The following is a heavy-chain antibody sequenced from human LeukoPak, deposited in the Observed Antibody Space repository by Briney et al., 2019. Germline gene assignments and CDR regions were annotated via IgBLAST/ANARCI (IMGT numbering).Heavy chain of an antibody. CDR3: ARNASGSYYSDAFDI. CDR2: ISSSSSYI. D-gene: IGHD3-10*01. CDR1: GFTFSSYA. V-gene: IGHV3-21*01. Sequence: GGSLRLSCSASGFTFSSYAMHWVRQAPGKGLEWVSTISSSSSYIYYADSVKGRFTISRDNAKNSLYLQMNSLRAEDTAVYYCARNASGSYYSDAFDIWGQGTMVTVSS. J-gene: IGHJ3*02.